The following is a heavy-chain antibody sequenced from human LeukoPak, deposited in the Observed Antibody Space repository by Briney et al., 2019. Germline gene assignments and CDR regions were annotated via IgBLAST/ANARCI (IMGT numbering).Heavy chain of an antibody. CDR2: ISSSGSST. Sequence: GGSLRLSCAASGFTFSNYAMSWVRQAPGKGLEWVSSISSSGSSTYSADSVKGRFTISRDNAKNSLYLQMSSLRSEDTAVYYCARTMATVVTPTFDIWGLGTMVTVSS. D-gene: IGHD4-23*01. J-gene: IGHJ3*02. V-gene: IGHV3-21*01. CDR1: GFTFSNYA. CDR3: ARTMATVVTPTFDI.